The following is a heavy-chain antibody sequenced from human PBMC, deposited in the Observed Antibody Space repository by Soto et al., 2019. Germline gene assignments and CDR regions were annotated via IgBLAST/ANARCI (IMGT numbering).Heavy chain of an antibody. V-gene: IGHV3-53*01. J-gene: IGHJ4*02. D-gene: IGHD6-19*01. CDR2: IYGGGTT. Sequence: EVQLVESGGGLIQPGGSLRLSCAASGFTVSSKYMTWVRQAPGKGLGWVSVIYGGGTTYYADSVKGRFTISRDNSKHTLYLQVNSLRAEDTAVYYCVQTTGWPGFDFWGQGTLVTVSS. CDR3: VQTTGWPGFDF. CDR1: GFTVSSKY.